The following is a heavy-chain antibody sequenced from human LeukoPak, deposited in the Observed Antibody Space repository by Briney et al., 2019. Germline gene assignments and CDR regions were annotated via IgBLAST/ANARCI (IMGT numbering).Heavy chain of an antibody. J-gene: IGHJ5*02. V-gene: IGHV3-74*01. Sequence: GGSLRLSCRASGFTFRESAMHWARQTPGKGLEWVGLIRGDESTTFYSDSVRGRFSISRDNAKNTLYLQMNSLRAEDTAVYYRARNPYTTILSWFDPWGQGTLVTVSS. D-gene: IGHD2-2*02. CDR2: IRGDESTT. CDR3: ARNPYTTILSWFDP. CDR1: GFTFRESA.